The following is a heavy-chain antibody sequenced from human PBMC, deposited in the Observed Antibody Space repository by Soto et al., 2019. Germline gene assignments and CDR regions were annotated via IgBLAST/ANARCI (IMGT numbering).Heavy chain of an antibody. V-gene: IGHV4-59*01. J-gene: IGHJ5*02. CDR1: GGSISSYY. CDR3: ARDLSEEGFDP. Sequence: SETLSLTCTVSGGSISSYYWSWIRQPPGKGLEWIGYIYYSGSTNYNPSLKSRVTISVDTSKNQFSLKLSSVTAADTAVYYCARDLSEEGFDPWGQGTLVTVSS. CDR2: IYYSGST.